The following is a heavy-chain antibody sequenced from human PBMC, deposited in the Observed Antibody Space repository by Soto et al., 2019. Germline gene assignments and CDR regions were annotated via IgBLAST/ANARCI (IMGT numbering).Heavy chain of an antibody. CDR3: AKDLHWFAMDV. V-gene: IGHV3-23*01. D-gene: IGHD3-10*01. CDR2: ISGSEDNI. CDR1: GFPFSNYY. Sequence: EVPLLESGGGLVQPGGSLRLSCVASGFPFSNYYMDWVRQAPGKGLEWVAVISGSEDNIHYADSVKGRFTISRDNSMNTLYLQMNSLRADDTAIYYRAKDLHWFAMDVWGQGTTVTVSS. J-gene: IGHJ6*02.